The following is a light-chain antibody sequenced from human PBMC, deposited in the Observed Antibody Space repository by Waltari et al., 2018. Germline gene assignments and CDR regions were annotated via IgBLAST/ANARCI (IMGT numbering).Light chain of an antibody. CDR1: QTVFYSSTNKNY. Sequence: DLVMTQSPDSLAVSLGEGATVNCTSSQTVFYSSTNKNYLAWYQQKPGQPPKLLLYWASTREAGVPDRFSGGGSEADFTLTSSSLQAEDVAVYYCQQYYSTPPTFGQGTKLEI. CDR3: QQYYSTPPT. V-gene: IGKV4-1*01. CDR2: WAS. J-gene: IGKJ2*01.